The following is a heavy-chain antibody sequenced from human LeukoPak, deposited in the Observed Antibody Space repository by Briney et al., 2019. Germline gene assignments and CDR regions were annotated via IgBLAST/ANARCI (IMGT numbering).Heavy chain of an antibody. D-gene: IGHD3-22*01. CDR3: ARFPDYYYDSSGAGDY. CDR2: IYYSGST. V-gene: IGHV4-39*01. CDR1: GGSISSSSYY. J-gene: IGHJ4*02. Sequence: SGTLSLTCTVSGGSISSSSYYWGWIRQPPGKGLEWIGSIYYSGSTYYNPSLKSRVTISVDTSKNQFSLKLSSVTAADTAVYYCARFPDYYYDSSGAGDYWGQGTLVTVSS.